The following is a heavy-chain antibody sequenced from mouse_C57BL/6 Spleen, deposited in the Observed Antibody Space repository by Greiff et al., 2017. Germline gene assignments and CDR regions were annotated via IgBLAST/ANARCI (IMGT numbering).Heavy chain of an antibody. CDR3: AREDDVNQFAD. Sequence: VQLQQSGAELAKPGASVKLSCKASGYTFTSYWMHWVKQRPGQGLEWIGYINPSSGYPKYNQKFKDKATLTADKSSSTAYMQLSSLTYEDSAVYDCAREDDVNQFADWGQGTLVTVSA. J-gene: IGHJ3*01. D-gene: IGHD2-3*01. CDR1: GYTFTSYW. V-gene: IGHV1-7*01. CDR2: INPSSGYP.